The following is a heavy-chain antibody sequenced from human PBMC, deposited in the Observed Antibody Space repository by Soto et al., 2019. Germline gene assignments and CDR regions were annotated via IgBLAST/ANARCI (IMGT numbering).Heavy chain of an antibody. CDR1: GYTFISYA. CDR3: ARNWNPSGSDYYYMDV. J-gene: IGHJ6*03. Sequence: ASVKVSCKASGYTFISYAMHWVRQAPGQRLEWMGWINTGNGNTKYSQKFQGRVTITGDTSASTAYMELSSLRSEDTAVYYCARNWNPSGSDYYYMDVWGKGTTVTVSS. V-gene: IGHV1-3*04. D-gene: IGHD1-1*01. CDR2: INTGNGNT.